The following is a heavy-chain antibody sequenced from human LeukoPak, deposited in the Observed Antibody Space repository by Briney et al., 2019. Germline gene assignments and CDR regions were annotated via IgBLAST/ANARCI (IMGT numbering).Heavy chain of an antibody. D-gene: IGHD5-18*01. CDR2: IYYSGST. V-gene: IGHV4-34*01. J-gene: IGHJ4*02. CDR3: ARARHGYIYGYRPNELGHFFDY. Sequence: SETLSLTCAVYGGSFSGHYWSWIRQTPGKGLEWIGSIYYSGSTYYKSSLKSRVTISLDTSKNQFSLKLSSVTAADTAVYYCARARHGYIYGYRPNELGHFFDYWGQGTLVTVSS. CDR1: GGSFSGHY.